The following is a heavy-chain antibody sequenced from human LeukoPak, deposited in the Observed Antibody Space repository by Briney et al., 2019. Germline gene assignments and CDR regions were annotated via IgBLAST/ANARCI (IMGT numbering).Heavy chain of an antibody. D-gene: IGHD4-17*01. CDR1: GGSISSYY. Sequence: SETLSLTCTVSGGSISSYYWSWIRQPAGKGLEWIGRIYTSGSTNYNPSLKSRVTMSVDTSKNQFSLKLSSVTAADTAVYYCARDEDYGDYWYFDLWGRGILVTVSS. J-gene: IGHJ2*01. V-gene: IGHV4-4*07. CDR2: IYTSGST. CDR3: ARDEDYGDYWYFDL.